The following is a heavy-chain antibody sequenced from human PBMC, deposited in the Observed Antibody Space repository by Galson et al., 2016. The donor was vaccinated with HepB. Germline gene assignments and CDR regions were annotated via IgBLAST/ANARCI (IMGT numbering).Heavy chain of an antibody. D-gene: IGHD3-16*02. CDR1: GFTFNAHW. J-gene: IGHJ4*02. Sequence: SLRLSCAASGFTFNAHWMNRVRQAPGKGLEWVANIRGDGIVSYYAESVRGRFTISRDNAKNSLYLQMNGLRVDETAVYYCSREMTGSYLDWGQGTLVTVSS. V-gene: IGHV3-7*01. CDR2: IRGDGIVS. CDR3: SREMTGSYLD.